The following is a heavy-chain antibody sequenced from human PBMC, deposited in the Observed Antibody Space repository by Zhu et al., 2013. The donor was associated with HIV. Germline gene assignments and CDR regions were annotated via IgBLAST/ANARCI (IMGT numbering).Heavy chain of an antibody. CDR1: LHFTSYG. J-gene: IGHJ4*02. Sequence: QLVQSGAEVKKPGASVKVVLQGFWLHFTSYGISWVRQALDKGLSGWDGSALTMVTQTNAQKLQGRVTMTTDTSTSTAYMELRSLRSDDTAVYYCARSMAGSYGPGGYWGQGTLVTVSS. CDR3: ARSMAGSYGPGGY. CDR2: SALTMVT. D-gene: IGHD1-26*01. V-gene: IGHV1-18*01.